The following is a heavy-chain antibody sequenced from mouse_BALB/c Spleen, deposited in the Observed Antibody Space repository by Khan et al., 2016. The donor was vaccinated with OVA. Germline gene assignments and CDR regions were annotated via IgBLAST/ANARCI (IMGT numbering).Heavy chain of an antibody. V-gene: IGHV9-2-1*01. CDR2: INTETGEP. D-gene: IGHD1-1*01. Sequence: LVESGPELKKPGETVKISCKASGYTFTDYSMHWVKQAPGKGLKWMGWINTETGEPTYADDFKGRFAFSLETSASTAYLQINNLKNEDTATXFCARNFLYYYGSSPFAYWGQGTLVTVSA. CDR3: ARNFLYYYGSSPFAY. CDR1: GYTFTDYS. J-gene: IGHJ3*01.